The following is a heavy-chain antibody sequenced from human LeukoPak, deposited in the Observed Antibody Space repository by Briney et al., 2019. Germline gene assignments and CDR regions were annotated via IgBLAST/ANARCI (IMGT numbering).Heavy chain of an antibody. V-gene: IGHV3-30*18. CDR3: AKDKARYGMDV. J-gene: IGHJ6*02. CDR2: ISYDGSNK. CDR1: GFTFSSYG. Sequence: GRSLRLSCAASGFTFSSYGMHWVRQAPGKGLEWVAVISYDGSNKYYADSVKGRFTISRDNSKNTLYLQMNSLRAEDTAVYYCAKDKARYGMDVWGQGTLVTVSS.